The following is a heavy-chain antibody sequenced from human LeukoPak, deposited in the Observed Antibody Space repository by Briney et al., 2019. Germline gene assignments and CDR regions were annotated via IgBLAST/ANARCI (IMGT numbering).Heavy chain of an antibody. CDR2: IYYSGST. CDR1: GGSISSYY. CDR3: ARGLYHYDTSGYSASKYYMDV. V-gene: IGHV4-59*12. J-gene: IGHJ6*03. Sequence: SETLSLTCTVSGGSISSYYWSWIRQPPGKGLEWIGYIYYSGSTNYNPSLKSRVTISVDTSKNQFSLRVKSVTAADTAVYYCARGLYHYDTSGYSASKYYMDVWGKGTTVTVSS. D-gene: IGHD3-22*01.